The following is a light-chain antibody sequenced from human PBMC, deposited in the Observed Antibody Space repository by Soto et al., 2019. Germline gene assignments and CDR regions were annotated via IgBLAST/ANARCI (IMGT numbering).Light chain of an antibody. Sequence: DIVLTQSPAILSLSPGERATLSCRASQSVTTHLAWYQHIPGQAPRLLIYDASTRATGIPPRFSGSGSGTDSTLTISILDPEDSAVYYCQQRSKRPQTFGQGTTVEIK. J-gene: IGKJ1*01. CDR1: QSVTTH. CDR2: DAS. V-gene: IGKV3-11*01. CDR3: QQRSKRPQT.